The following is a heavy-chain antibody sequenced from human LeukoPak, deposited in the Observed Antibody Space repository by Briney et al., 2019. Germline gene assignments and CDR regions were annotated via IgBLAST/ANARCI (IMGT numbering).Heavy chain of an antibody. CDR1: GGTFSSYA. J-gene: IGHJ4*02. Sequence: SVKVSCKASGGTFSSYAISWMRQAPGQGLEWMGGIIPIFGTANYAQKFQGRVTITADKSTSTAYMELSSLRSEDTAVYYCARDRGYSYGATDYWGQGTLVTVSS. CDR2: IIPIFGTA. CDR3: ARDRGYSYGATDY. D-gene: IGHD5-18*01. V-gene: IGHV1-69*06.